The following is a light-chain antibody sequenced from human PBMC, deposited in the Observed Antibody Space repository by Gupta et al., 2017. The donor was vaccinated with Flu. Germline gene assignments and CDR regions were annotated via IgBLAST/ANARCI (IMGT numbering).Light chain of an antibody. Sequence: QSALPQPASVSGSPGQSIAISCTGTNSDIGAYNYVSWYQQHPGKAPKLMIDDVSNRPSGVSTRFSGSKSGNTASLTLAGRQAEDEDDYYGGAYGAVGVFGGGTKVTVL. CDR3: GAYGAVGV. J-gene: IGLJ2*01. V-gene: IGLV2-14*03. CDR1: NSDIGAYNY. CDR2: DVS.